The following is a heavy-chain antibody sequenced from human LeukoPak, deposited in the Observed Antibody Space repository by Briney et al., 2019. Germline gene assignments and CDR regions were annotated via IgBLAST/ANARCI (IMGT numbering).Heavy chain of an antibody. J-gene: IGHJ4*02. CDR3: ARGRRSYYDFWSGYYETFDY. Sequence: ASVKLSCKASGYTFTSYDINWVRQATGQGLEWMGWMNPNSGNTGYAQKFQGRVTMTRNTSISTAYMELSSLRSEDTAVYYCARGRRSYYDFWSGYYETFDYWGQGTLVTVSS. CDR1: GYTFTSYD. V-gene: IGHV1-8*01. CDR2: MNPNSGNT. D-gene: IGHD3-3*01.